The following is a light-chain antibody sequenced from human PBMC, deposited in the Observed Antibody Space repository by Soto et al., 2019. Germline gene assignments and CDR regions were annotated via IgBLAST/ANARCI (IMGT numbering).Light chain of an antibody. CDR2: EVT. CDR1: SSDGGGYNY. V-gene: IGLV2-8*01. Sequence: QSALTHPPAASGSPGQSVTISCTGTSSDGGGYNYVSWYQQHPGKAPKLMISEVTKRSSGVPDRFSGSKSGNTASLTVSGLQAEDEADYYCSSYTGSDNFVFGTGTKLTVL. CDR3: SSYTGSDNFV. J-gene: IGLJ1*01.